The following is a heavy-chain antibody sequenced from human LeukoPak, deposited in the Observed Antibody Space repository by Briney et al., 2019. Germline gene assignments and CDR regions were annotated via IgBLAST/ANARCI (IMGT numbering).Heavy chain of an antibody. V-gene: IGHV1-24*01. CDR1: GYTLTELS. Sequence: GASVKVSCKVSGYTLTELSMHWVRQAPGKGLEWMGGFGPEDGETIYAQKFQGRVTMTEDTSTDTAYMELSSLRSEDTAVYYCATVAGVVIVSYFDYWGQGTLVTVSS. CDR2: FGPEDGET. J-gene: IGHJ4*02. D-gene: IGHD3-3*01. CDR3: ATVAGVVIVSYFDY.